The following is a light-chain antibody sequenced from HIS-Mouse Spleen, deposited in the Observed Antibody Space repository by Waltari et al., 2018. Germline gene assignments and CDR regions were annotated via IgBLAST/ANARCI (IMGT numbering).Light chain of an antibody. Sequence: EIVLTQSPGTLSLSPGERATLSCRARQSVSSSYLAGYQQKPGQAPRLLIYGASSRATGIPDRFSGSGSGTDFTLTISRLEPEDFAVYYCQQYGSSPPALTFGGGTKVEIK. J-gene: IGKJ4*01. CDR2: GAS. CDR1: QSVSSSY. V-gene: IGKV3-20*01. CDR3: QQYGSSPPALT.